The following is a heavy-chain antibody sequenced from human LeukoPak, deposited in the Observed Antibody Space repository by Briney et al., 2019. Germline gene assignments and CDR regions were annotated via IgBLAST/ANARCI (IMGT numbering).Heavy chain of an antibody. CDR3: ARELRLMQRYGMDV. D-gene: IGHD3-3*01. CDR2: IYYSGST. Sequence: PSQTVSLTCTVSGGTISRGDYYWSSIRQPPGKGLEWIGYIYYSGSTYYNPSLKSRVTISVYTSKNQFSLKLSSVTAADTAVYYCARELRLMQRYGMDVWGQGTTVTVSS. V-gene: IGHV4-30-4*01. J-gene: IGHJ6*02. CDR1: GGTISRGDYY.